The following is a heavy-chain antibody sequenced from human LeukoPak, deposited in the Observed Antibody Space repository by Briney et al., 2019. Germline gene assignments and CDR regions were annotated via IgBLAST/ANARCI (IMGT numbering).Heavy chain of an antibody. CDR1: GFAFGSYW. J-gene: IGHJ3*02. Sequence: PGGSLRLSCAASGFAFGSYWMGWVRQAPGKGLEWVANIKQDGSEKYYVDSVKGRSTISRDNAKNSLYLKMNSLRAEDTAVYYCARIRDGYCISTSCRGAFDIWGQGTVVTVSS. V-gene: IGHV3-7*01. CDR3: ARIRDGYCISTSCRGAFDI. CDR2: IKQDGSEK. D-gene: IGHD2-2*03.